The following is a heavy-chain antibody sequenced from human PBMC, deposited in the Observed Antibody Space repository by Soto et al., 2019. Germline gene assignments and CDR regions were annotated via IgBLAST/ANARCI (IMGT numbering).Heavy chain of an antibody. CDR1: GFPFVSSA. CDR3: AKLLLSGIDADAFDI. CDR2: IVVGSGNT. J-gene: IGHJ3*02. D-gene: IGHD6-13*01. Sequence: SVKVSCKASGFPFVSSALQWVRQARGQRLKWIGWIVVGSGNTNYGQKFQERVTISRDMSTSTVYMELSSLRSEDTAVYYCAKLLLSGIDADAFDICGQGTMVTVSS. V-gene: IGHV1-58*01.